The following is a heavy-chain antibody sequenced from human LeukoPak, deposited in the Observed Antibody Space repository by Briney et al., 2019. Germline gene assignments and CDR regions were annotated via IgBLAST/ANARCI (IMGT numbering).Heavy chain of an antibody. V-gene: IGHV3-74*01. J-gene: IGHJ4*02. CDR3: ARAYSSGWAPDY. CDR1: GFTFSSYW. Sequence: GGSLRLSCAASGFTFSSYWMHWVRQAPGKGLVWVSRIKSDGSSTSYADSVKGRFTISRDNAKNTLYPQMNSLRAEDTAVYYCARAYSSGWAPDYWGQGTLVTVSS. D-gene: IGHD6-19*01. CDR2: IKSDGSST.